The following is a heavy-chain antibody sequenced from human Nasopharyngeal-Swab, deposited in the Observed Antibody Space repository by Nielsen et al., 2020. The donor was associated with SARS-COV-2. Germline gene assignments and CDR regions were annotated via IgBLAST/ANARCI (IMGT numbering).Heavy chain of an antibody. CDR1: GGSISSYY. Sequence: ESLKISCTVSGGSISSYYWSWIRQPPGKGLEWIGYIYYSGSTNYNPSLKSRVTISVDTSKNQFSLKLSSVTAADTAVYYCARGDALERRSDAFDIWGQGTMVTVSS. CDR2: IYYSGST. J-gene: IGHJ3*02. V-gene: IGHV4-59*01. CDR3: ARGDALERRSDAFDI. D-gene: IGHD1-1*01.